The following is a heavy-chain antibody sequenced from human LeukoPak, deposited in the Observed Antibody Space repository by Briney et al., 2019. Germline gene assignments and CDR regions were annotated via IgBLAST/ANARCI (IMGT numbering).Heavy chain of an antibody. V-gene: IGHV1-46*01. CDR3: ARVGSLWSHYFDY. CDR1: GYTFTSCY. CDR2: INPSGGST. D-gene: IGHD3-10*01. J-gene: IGHJ4*02. Sequence: ASVTVSCKASGYTFTSCYMHWVRQAPGHGLEWMGIINPSGGSTSYYKKFQGRVIMIRVTSPSTVYMELSSLRSEDTAVYYCARVGSLWSHYFDYWGQGTLVTVSS.